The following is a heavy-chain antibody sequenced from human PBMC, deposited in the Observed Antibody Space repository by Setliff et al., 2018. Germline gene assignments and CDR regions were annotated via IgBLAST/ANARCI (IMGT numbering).Heavy chain of an antibody. CDR1: GFTFSSYA. V-gene: IGHV3-7*01. Sequence: GGSLRLSCAASGFTFSSYAMHWVRQAPGKGLEWVANIKQDGSEKYYVDSVKGRFSISRDNAKNSLYLQMNSLRAEDTAVYYCARVWRLVSDYWGQGTLVTVSS. J-gene: IGHJ4*02. CDR2: IKQDGSEK. D-gene: IGHD2-21*02. CDR3: ARVWRLVSDY.